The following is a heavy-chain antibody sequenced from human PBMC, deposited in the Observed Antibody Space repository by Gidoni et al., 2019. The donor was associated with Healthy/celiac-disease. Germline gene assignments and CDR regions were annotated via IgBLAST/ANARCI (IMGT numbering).Heavy chain of an antibody. Sequence: QVQLQQWGAGLLKPSETLSLPCAVSGGSFSGYYWRWIRQPPGKGLEWIGEINHSGSTNYNTALKSRVTISVDTSKNQFSLKLSSGTAADTAVYYCARGRRSSRRWFDPWGQGTLVTVSS. CDR1: GGSFSGYY. V-gene: IGHV4-34*01. D-gene: IGHD6-13*01. CDR2: INHSGST. CDR3: ARGRRSSRRWFDP. J-gene: IGHJ5*02.